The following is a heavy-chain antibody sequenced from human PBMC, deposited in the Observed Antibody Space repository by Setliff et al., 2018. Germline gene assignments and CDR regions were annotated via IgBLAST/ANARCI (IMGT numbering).Heavy chain of an antibody. V-gene: IGHV1-24*01. J-gene: IGHJ3*02. CDR2: FDPEDGET. D-gene: IGHD1-26*01. CDR3: ATDSTQSGSYWDDAFDI. CDR1: GYTLTELS. Sequence: ASVKVSCKVSGYTLTELSMHWVRQAPGKGLEWMGGFDPEDGETIYAQKFQGRVTMTEDTSTDTAYMELSSLRSEDTAVYYSATDSTQSGSYWDDAFDIWGQGTMVTVSS.